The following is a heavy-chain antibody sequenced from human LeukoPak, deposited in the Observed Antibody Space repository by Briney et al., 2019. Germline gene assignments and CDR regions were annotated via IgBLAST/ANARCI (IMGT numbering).Heavy chain of an antibody. CDR3: ARPSRATYYYDSSGSRWAFDI. J-gene: IGHJ3*02. D-gene: IGHD3-22*01. V-gene: IGHV4-34*01. CDR2: INHSGST. Sequence: SETLSLTCTVSGGSISSYYWGWIRQPPGKGLEWIGEINHSGSTNYNPSLKSRVTISVDTSKNQFSLKLSSVTAADTAVYYCARPSRATYYYDSSGSRWAFDIWGQGTMVTVSS. CDR1: GGSISSYY.